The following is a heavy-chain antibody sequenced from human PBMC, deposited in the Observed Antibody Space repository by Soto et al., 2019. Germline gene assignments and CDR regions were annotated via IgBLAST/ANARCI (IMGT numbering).Heavy chain of an antibody. V-gene: IGHV1-8*01. D-gene: IGHD3-3*01. J-gene: IGHJ6*03. Sequence: ASVKVSCKASGYTFTSYDINWVRQATGQGLEWMGWMNPNSGNTGYAQKFQGRVTMTRNTSISTAYMELSSLRSEDTAVYYCARGDQDFWQDYYYMDVWGKGTTVTVSS. CDR3: ARGDQDFWQDYYYMDV. CDR2: MNPNSGNT. CDR1: GYTFTSYD.